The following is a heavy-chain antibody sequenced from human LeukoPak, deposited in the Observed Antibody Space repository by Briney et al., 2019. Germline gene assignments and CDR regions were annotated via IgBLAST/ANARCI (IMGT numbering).Heavy chain of an antibody. CDR3: SCVAGDYYGSGSYYNMRY. CDR2: IIPILGIA. CDR1: GGTFSSYA. Sequence: SVKVSCKASGGTFSSYAISWVRQAPEQGLEWMGRIIPILGIANYAQKFQGRVTITADKSTSTAYMELSSLRSEDTAVYYCSCVAGDYYGSGSYYNMRYWGQGTLVTVSS. V-gene: IGHV1-69*04. D-gene: IGHD3-10*01. J-gene: IGHJ4*02.